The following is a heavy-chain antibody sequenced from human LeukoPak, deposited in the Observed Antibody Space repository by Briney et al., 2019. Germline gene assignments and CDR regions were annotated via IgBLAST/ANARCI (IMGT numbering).Heavy chain of an antibody. J-gene: IGHJ4*02. CDR3: AKARGATVNDPGDS. D-gene: IGHD1-26*01. V-gene: IGHV3-23*01. CDR2: FGGARRSCT. Sequence: GGSPRLSSAASVFTFSPFAMSWVRAGPRQGLERVSSFGGARRSCTSDADSVKGRFTTAREDDKNTLYLQMNSLRIEDTAVYRCAKARGATVNDPGDSWGQGTLVTVSS. CDR1: VFTFSPFA.